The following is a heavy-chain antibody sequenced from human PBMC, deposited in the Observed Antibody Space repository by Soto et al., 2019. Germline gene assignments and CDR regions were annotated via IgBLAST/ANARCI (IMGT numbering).Heavy chain of an antibody. CDR2: ISPYYGRT. D-gene: IGHD3-3*01. V-gene: IGHV1-18*01. CDR3: AREEGYDFWSGTSDY. Sequence: QVQLVQSGAALKKPGASVKVSCKSSGYTFIIYGITWVRQAPGQGLEWMGWISPYYGRTNYAQKFQDRLTLTTDTSTSTAYMELRSLRSDDTAVYYCAREEGYDFWSGTSDYWGQGTLVTVSS. J-gene: IGHJ4*02. CDR1: GYTFIIYG.